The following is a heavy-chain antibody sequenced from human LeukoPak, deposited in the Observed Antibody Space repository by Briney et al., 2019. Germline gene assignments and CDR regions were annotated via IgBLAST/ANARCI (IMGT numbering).Heavy chain of an antibody. D-gene: IGHD6-13*01. CDR3: ATDVAAAGIDLDY. CDR1: GFTLSSYS. V-gene: IGHV3-21*01. Sequence: GGSLRLSCAASGFTLSSYSMNWVRQAPGKGLEWVSSISSSSTYIYYADSVKGRFTISRDNAKNSLYLQMNSLRAEDTAVYYCATDVAAAGIDLDYWGQGTLVTVSS. J-gene: IGHJ4*02. CDR2: ISSSSTYI.